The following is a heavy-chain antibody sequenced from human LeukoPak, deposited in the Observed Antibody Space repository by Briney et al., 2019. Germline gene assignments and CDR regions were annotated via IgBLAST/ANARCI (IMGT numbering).Heavy chain of an antibody. CDR1: GGSITSHY. CDR3: ARGWPLGDY. Sequence: KPSETLSLTCTVSGGSITSHYCNWIRQPAGKGLEWIGRIYSSGSTNSNPSLKSRVTMSVDTSKKQFSLEVRSVTAADTAVYYCARGWPLGDYWGQGTLVTVSS. J-gene: IGHJ4*02. V-gene: IGHV4-4*07. D-gene: IGHD7-27*01. CDR2: IYSSGST.